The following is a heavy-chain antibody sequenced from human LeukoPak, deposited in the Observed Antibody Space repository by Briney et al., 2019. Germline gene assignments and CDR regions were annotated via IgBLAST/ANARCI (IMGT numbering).Heavy chain of an antibody. CDR1: GGSISGSCYY. CDR2: IYYSGST. D-gene: IGHD3-10*01. V-gene: IGHV4-39*01. Sequence: SESLSLTCSVSGGSISGSCYYWGWIRQPPGKGLEWIGSIYYSGSTYYNPSLKSRVTISVDTSKNQFSLKLNSVTATDTAEYYCARHYGPWGQGTLVTVSS. J-gene: IGHJ4*02. CDR3: ARHYGP.